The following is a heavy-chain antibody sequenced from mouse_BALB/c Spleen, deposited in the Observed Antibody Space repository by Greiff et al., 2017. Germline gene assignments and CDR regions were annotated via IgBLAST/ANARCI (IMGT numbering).Heavy chain of an antibody. Sequence: EVKLMESGGGLVKPGGSLKLSCAASGFTFSSYAMSWVRQTPEKRLEWVATISSGGSYTYYPDSVKGRFTISRDNAKNTLYLQMSSLKSEDTAMYYCARQNYYGYDRFYAMDYWGQGTSVTVSS. CDR2: ISSGGSYT. CDR3: ARQNYYGYDRFYAMDY. V-gene: IGHV5-6*03. D-gene: IGHD1-2*01. CDR1: GFTFSSYA. J-gene: IGHJ4*01.